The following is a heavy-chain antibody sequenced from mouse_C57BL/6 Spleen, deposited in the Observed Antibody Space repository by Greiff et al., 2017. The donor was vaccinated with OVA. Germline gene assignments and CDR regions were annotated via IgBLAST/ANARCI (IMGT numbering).Heavy chain of an antibody. CDR2: IYPGDGDT. CDR1: GYAFSSSW. D-gene: IGHD4-1*01. CDR3: ARLAGTRGYFYY. Sequence: VQLQQSGPELVKPGASVKISCKASGYAFSSSWMNWVKQRPGKGLEWIGRIYPGDGDTNYNGKFKGKATLTADKSSSTAYMQLSSLTSEDSAVYFCARLAGTRGYFYYWGQGTTLTVSS. V-gene: IGHV1-82*01. J-gene: IGHJ2*01.